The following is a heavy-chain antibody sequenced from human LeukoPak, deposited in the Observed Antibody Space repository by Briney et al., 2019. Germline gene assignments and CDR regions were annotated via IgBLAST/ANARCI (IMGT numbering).Heavy chain of an antibody. CDR1: GYTFTSYD. CDR3: ARGAPGSYCSGGSCPYFDY. D-gene: IGHD2-15*01. CDR2: VNPNSGHT. Sequence: ASVKVSCKASGYTFTSYDVNWVRQATGQGLEWMGWVNPNSGHTGYAQKFQGRVTLTTNTSVSTAYMELSSLRSEDTGIYYCARGAPGSYCSGGSCPYFDYWGQGTLVSVSS. J-gene: IGHJ4*02. V-gene: IGHV1-8*01.